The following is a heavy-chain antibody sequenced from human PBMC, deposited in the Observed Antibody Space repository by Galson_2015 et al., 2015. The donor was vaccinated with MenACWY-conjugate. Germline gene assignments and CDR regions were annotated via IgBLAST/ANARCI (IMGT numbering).Heavy chain of an antibody. CDR3: AKNEGVVMEFFAN. V-gene: IGHV3-23*01. CDR1: GFTFSDSA. Sequence: SLRLSCAASGFTFSDSAITWVRQAPGRGLEWVSTIGGSGGITFYADSVKGRFTISRDNSKNTLYLQMNSLRAEDTAIYFCAKNEGVVMEFFANWGQGTLVIVSS. J-gene: IGHJ4*02. CDR2: IGGSGGIT. D-gene: IGHD2-15*01.